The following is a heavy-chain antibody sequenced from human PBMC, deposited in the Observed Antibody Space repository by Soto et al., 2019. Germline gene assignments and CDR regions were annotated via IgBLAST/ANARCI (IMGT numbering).Heavy chain of an antibody. CDR3: ARRPYYYDSSGSFDY. D-gene: IGHD3-22*01. CDR1: GGSISSYY. CDR2: IYTSGST. J-gene: IGHJ4*02. V-gene: IGHV4-4*07. Sequence: SETLSLTCTVSGGSISSYYWSWIRQPAGKGLEWIGRIYTSGSTYYNPSLKSRVTISVDTSKNQFSLKLSSVTAADTAVYYCARRPYYYDSSGSFDYWGQGTLVTVSS.